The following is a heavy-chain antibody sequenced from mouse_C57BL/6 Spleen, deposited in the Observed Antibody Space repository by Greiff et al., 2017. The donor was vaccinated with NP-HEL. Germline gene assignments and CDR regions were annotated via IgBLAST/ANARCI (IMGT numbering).Heavy chain of an antibody. CDR3: ARVGSMYYFDY. J-gene: IGHJ2*01. V-gene: IGHV1-22*01. D-gene: IGHD1-1*02. CDR2: INPNNGGT. Sequence: EVQLQQSGPELVKPGASVKMSCKASGYTFTDYNMHWVKQSHGKSLEWIGYINPNNGGTSYNQKFKGKATLTVNKSSRTAYMGILSLTSEDSAVYYCARVGSMYYFDYWGQGTTLTVSA. CDR1: GYTFTDYN.